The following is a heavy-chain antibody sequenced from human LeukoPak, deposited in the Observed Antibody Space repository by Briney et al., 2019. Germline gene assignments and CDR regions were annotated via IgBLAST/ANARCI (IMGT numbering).Heavy chain of an antibody. D-gene: IGHD3-22*01. V-gene: IGHV1-2*06. CDR3: ARATNYYDSSGYYYLDAEYFQH. Sequence: ASVKVSCKASGYTFTGYYMHWVRQAPGQGLEWMGRINPNSGGTNYAQKFQGRVTMTRDTSISTAYMELSRLRSDDTAVYYCARATNYYDSSGYYYLDAEYFQHWGQGTLSPSPQ. CDR2: INPNSGGT. J-gene: IGHJ1*01. CDR1: GYTFTGYY.